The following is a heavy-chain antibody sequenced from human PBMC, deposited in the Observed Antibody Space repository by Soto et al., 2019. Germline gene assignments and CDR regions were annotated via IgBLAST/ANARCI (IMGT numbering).Heavy chain of an antibody. CDR2: ISSDGNHK. D-gene: IGHD1-1*01. CDR1: GFSVSAYT. J-gene: IGHJ4*02. Sequence: QVQLVESGGGVVQPWRSMRLSCAASGFSVSAYTAHWVRQAPGKGLEWVAVISSDGNHKYYTESVKGRFAISRDTSTNTLFPQMSSLAPEDTAVYYCARWEQPLFNYWGQGTLVSVSS. V-gene: IGHV3-30*10. CDR3: ARWEQPLFNY.